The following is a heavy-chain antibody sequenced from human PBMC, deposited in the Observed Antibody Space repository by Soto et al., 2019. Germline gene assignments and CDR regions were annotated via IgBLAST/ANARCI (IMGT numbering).Heavy chain of an antibody. Sequence: GGSLRLSCAASGFTLSSYWMNWVRQAPGKGLEWVANIKQDGSEKYYVDSVKGRFIISRDNAKNSLYLQLNSLRAEDTAVYYCARDADASGWYHYGMDVWGQGALVTVSS. D-gene: IGHD6-19*01. CDR2: IKQDGSEK. J-gene: IGHJ6*02. V-gene: IGHV3-7*01. CDR3: ARDADASGWYHYGMDV. CDR1: GFTLSSYW.